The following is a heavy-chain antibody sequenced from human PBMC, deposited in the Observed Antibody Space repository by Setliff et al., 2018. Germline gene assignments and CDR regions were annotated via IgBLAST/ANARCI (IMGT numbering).Heavy chain of an antibody. V-gene: IGHV1-8*02. CDR1: GYTFTSYD. CDR2: MNTNSGNT. J-gene: IGHJ6*02. Sequence: ASVKVSCKASGYTFTSYDINWVRQATGQGLEWMGWMNTNSGNTGYAQKFQGRVTMTRNTSISTAYMELSSLRSEDTAVYYCARDVPFWSGYYTGYCYYYGMDVWGQGTTVTVSS. D-gene: IGHD3-3*01. CDR3: ARDVPFWSGYYTGYCYYYGMDV.